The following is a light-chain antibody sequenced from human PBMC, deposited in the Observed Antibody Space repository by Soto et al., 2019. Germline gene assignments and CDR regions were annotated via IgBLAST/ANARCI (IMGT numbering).Light chain of an antibody. Sequence: DIVMTQSPVSLAVSLGERATINCKSSQSVLYNSNTNTYLAWYQQKPGLPPKLLMYWASTRESGVPDRFSGSGSETDFTLSIISLQAEDVAVYYCQQDCSKPLTCGGGTKVEI. CDR1: QSVLYNSNTNTY. CDR2: WAS. CDR3: QQDCSKPLT. J-gene: IGKJ4*01. V-gene: IGKV4-1*01.